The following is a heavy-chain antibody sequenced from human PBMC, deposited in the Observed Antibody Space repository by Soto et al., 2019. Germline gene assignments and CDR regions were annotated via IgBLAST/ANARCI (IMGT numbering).Heavy chain of an antibody. V-gene: IGHV3-30-3*01. J-gene: IGHJ4*02. CDR1: GFTFSSYA. D-gene: IGHD5-18*01. Sequence: GGSLRLSCAASGFTFSSYAMHWVRQAPGKGLEWVAVMTYDGSNKYYADSVKGRFTISRDNSKNTLYLQMNSLRAEDTAVYCCASLPARGYSYGVFDYWGQGTLVTVSS. CDR3: ASLPARGYSYGVFDY. CDR2: MTYDGSNK.